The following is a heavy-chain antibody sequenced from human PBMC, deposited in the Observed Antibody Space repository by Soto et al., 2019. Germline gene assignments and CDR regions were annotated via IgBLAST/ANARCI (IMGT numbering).Heavy chain of an antibody. V-gene: IGHV1-24*01. CDR3: ATLRRITMIVVVITTGYYFDY. CDR2: FDPEDGET. J-gene: IGHJ4*02. Sequence: ASVKVSCKVSGYTLTELSMHWVRQAPGKGLGWMGGFDPEDGETIYAQKFQGRVTMTEDTSTDTAYMELSSLRSEDTAVYYCATLRRITMIVVVITTGYYFDYWGQGTLVTVSS. D-gene: IGHD3-22*01. CDR1: GYTLTELS.